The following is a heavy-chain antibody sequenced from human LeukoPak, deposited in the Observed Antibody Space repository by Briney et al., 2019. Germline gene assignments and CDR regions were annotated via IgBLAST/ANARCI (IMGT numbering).Heavy chain of an antibody. V-gene: IGHV3-7*01. J-gene: IGHJ4*02. CDR2: ISPGETEK. D-gene: IGHD1-7*01. CDR1: GFTFSSNC. Sequence: PGGSLRLSCVASGFTFSSNCINWVRQAPGQGLEWVASISPGETEKYYIDSVKGRFTITRDNAKNSLYLQMNGLRAEDTALYYCAKLLGTETTYDCWGQGTLVTVSS. CDR3: AKLLGTETTYDC.